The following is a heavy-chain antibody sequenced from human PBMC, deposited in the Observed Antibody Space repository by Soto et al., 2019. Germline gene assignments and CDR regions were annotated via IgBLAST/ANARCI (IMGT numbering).Heavy chain of an antibody. CDR3: ERGDIVVVPAATDPDYYYDMDV. CDR2: ISYDGSNK. D-gene: IGHD2-2*01. CDR1: GLTFSSYA. V-gene: IGHV3-30*09. J-gene: IGHJ6*02. Sequence: GGSLRLSCADPGLTFSSYAIHWVRQAPFQVPAWGEVISYDGSNKYYADSVKGRFAIYRDNSKNTLYLQMNSLRAEDTAVYYCERGDIVVVPAATDPDYYYDMDVWGQGTTVTVSS.